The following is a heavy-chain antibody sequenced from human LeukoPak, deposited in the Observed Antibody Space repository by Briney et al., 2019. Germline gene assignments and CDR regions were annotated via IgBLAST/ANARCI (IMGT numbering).Heavy chain of an antibody. V-gene: IGHV3-23*01. CDR2: ISGSGGST. CDR3: AKETSDSSGYYYGSWFDP. Sequence: GGALSLSWAASGFTFSGDAGSWGRLATGKGLEWVSAISGSGGSTYYADSVKGRFTISRDNSKNTLYLQMNSLRAEDTAVYYCAKETSDSSGYYYGSWFDPWGQGTLVTVSS. D-gene: IGHD3-22*01. J-gene: IGHJ5*02. CDR1: GFTFSGDA.